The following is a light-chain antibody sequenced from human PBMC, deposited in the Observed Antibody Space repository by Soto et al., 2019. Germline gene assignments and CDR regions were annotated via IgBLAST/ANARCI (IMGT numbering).Light chain of an antibody. V-gene: IGLV2-14*01. CDR2: DVS. J-gene: IGLJ1*01. Sequence: QSVLTQPASVSGSPGQSITISCTGTSSDVGAYKYVSWYQQHPGKAPKLMIYDVSSRPSGVSNRFSGSKSGNTASLIISGLQAEDEADYYCISYTSSDTYVFGTGIKVTV. CDR1: SSDVGAYKY. CDR3: ISYTSSDTYV.